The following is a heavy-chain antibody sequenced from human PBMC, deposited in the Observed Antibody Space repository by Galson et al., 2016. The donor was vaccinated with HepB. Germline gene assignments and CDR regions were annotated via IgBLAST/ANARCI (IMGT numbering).Heavy chain of an antibody. CDR1: GFIFSDYY. CDR3: ARGDYCSSGHCYSEF. V-gene: IGHV3-11*01. CDR2: ISGSSSTI. Sequence: SLRLSCAASGFIFSDYYMIWIRQAPGKGLEPVAYISGSSSTIKYADSVKARFTLSRDNAKNTLHNQMNSLRAEDMVRYYCARGDYCSSGHCYSEFWGQGTLFSVSS. D-gene: IGHD2-21*02. J-gene: IGHJ4*02.